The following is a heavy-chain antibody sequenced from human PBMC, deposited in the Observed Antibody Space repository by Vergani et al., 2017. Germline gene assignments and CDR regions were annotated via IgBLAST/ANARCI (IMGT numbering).Heavy chain of an antibody. CDR2: ISYDGSNK. V-gene: IGHV3-30-3*01. D-gene: IGHD3-3*01. CDR1: GFTFSSYA. CDR3: AKAYYDFWSGDLHWFDP. Sequence: VQLVASGGGLVQRGGSLRLSCAASGFTFSSYAMHWVRQAPGKGLEWVAVISYDGSNKYYADSVKGRFTISRDNSKNTLYLQMNSLRAEDTAVYYCAKAYYDFWSGDLHWFDPWGQGTLVTVSS. J-gene: IGHJ5*02.